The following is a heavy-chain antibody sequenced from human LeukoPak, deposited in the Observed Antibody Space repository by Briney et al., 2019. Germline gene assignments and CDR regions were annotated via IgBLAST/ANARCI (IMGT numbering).Heavy chain of an antibody. CDR1: GFTFDDYA. CDR3: AKDSHSSLPGVYGMDV. J-gene: IGHJ6*02. Sequence: GGSLRLSCAASGFTFDDYAMHWVRQAPGKGLEWVSGISWNSGSIGYADSVKGRFTISRDNAKNSLYLQMNSLRAEDTALYYCAKDSHSSLPGVYGMDVWGQGTTVTVSS. CDR2: ISWNSGSI. V-gene: IGHV3-9*01. D-gene: IGHD2-21*01.